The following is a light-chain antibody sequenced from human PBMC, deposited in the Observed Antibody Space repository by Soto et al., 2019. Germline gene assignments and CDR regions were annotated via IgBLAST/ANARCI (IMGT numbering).Light chain of an antibody. CDR1: NVGGKS. Sequence: SYELTQPPAVSLAPGQTASITCVGDNVGGKSVHWYQQKAGQAPVLFIHEDSDRPSGIPERFSGSNSANTATLTISRVEAGDEAAYYCQVWDTVSLHAIFGGGTKLTVL. CDR2: EDS. CDR3: QVWDTVSLHAI. V-gene: IGLV3-21*02. J-gene: IGLJ2*01.